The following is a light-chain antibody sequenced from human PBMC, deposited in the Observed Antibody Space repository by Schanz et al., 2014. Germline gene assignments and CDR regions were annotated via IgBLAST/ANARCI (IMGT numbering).Light chain of an antibody. Sequence: EIVLTQSPDTLSLSPGERATLSCKASQSVNGRFLAWYQQKPGQAPRLLIYNASKRATGIPDRFSGSGSGTDFSLTISRLEPEDFAVYYCQQYGSTPYTFGQGTKLEIK. CDR3: QQYGSTPYT. CDR2: NAS. V-gene: IGKV3-20*01. CDR1: QSVNGRF. J-gene: IGKJ2*01.